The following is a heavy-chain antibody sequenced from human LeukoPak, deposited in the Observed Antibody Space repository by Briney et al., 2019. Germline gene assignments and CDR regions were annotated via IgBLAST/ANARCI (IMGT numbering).Heavy chain of an antibody. Sequence: SVKVSCKASGGTFSSYAISWVRQAPGQGLEWMGGIIPFFGTANYAQKFQGRVTITTDESTSTAYMELSSLRSEDTAVYYCARDMYYYDSSGYHHPFDYWGQGTLVTVSS. CDR2: IIPFFGTA. J-gene: IGHJ4*02. D-gene: IGHD3-22*01. CDR1: GGTFSSYA. V-gene: IGHV1-69*05. CDR3: ARDMYYYDSSGYHHPFDY.